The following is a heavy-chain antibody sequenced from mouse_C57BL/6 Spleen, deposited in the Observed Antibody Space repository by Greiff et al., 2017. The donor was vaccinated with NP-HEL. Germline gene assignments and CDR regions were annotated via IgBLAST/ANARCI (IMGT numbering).Heavy chain of an antibody. CDR3: ARLYYDYDGGNAMDY. V-gene: IGHV5-12*01. Sequence: EVKLVESGGGLVQPGGSLKLSCAASGFTFSDYYMYWVRQTPEKRLEWVAYISNGGGSTYYPDTVKGRFTISRDNAKNTLYLQMSRLKSEDTAMYYWARLYYDYDGGNAMDYWGQGTPGTGSS. D-gene: IGHD2-4*01. J-gene: IGHJ4*01. CDR2: ISNGGGST. CDR1: GFTFSDYY.